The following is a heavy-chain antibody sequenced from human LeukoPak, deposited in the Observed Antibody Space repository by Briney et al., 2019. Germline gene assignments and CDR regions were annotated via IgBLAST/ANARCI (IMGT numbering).Heavy chain of an antibody. J-gene: IGHJ3*02. V-gene: IGHV1-2*02. CDR3: ARDPVAATAFDI. Sequence: GASVKVSCKASGYTFTGYYMHWVRQAPGQGLEWMGWINPNSGGTNYAQKFQGRVAMTRDTSISTAYMELSRLRSDDTAVYYCARDPVAATAFDIWGQGTMVTVSS. CDR1: GYTFTGYY. CDR2: INPNSGGT. D-gene: IGHD2-15*01.